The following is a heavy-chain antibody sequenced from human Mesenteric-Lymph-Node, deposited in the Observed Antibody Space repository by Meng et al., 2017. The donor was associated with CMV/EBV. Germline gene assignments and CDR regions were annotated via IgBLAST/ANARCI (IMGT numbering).Heavy chain of an antibody. J-gene: IGHJ5*02. V-gene: IGHV3-30*04. CDR3: ARDQNPYGYCSRTSCWNWFDP. CDR2: ISNDGSKK. CDR1: GFTFSSYA. Sequence: GESLKISCAASGFTFSSYAMHWVRQAPGKGLEWVAVISNDGSKKYYGDSVKGRFTISRDNSKNTLYLQMNSLRAEDTAVYYCARDQNPYGYCSRTSCWNWFDPWGQGTLVTVSS. D-gene: IGHD2-2*01.